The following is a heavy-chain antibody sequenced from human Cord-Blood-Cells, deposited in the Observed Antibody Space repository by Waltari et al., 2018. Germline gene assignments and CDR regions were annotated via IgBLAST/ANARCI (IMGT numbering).Heavy chain of an antibody. CDR3: ARDSGDYVWGSYRYFDY. V-gene: IGHV3-21*01. CDR1: GFTVSSYS. D-gene: IGHD3-16*02. CDR2: ISSSSSYI. J-gene: IGHJ4*02. Sequence: EVQLVESGGGLFKPGGYLRLSCAASGFTVSSYSMTWVRQAPGKGLEWVSSISSSSSYIYYADSVKGRFTISRDNAKNSLYLQMNSLRAEDTAVYYCARDSGDYVWGSYRYFDYWGQGTLVTVSS.